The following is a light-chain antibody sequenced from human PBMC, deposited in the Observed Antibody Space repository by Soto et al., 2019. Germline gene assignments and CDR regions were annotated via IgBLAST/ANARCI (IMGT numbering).Light chain of an antibody. Sequence: DFQVTQCPSTLSASVGDRVTIPCRASPNINNWVAWYPPKPGKAPKFLIYDASTLQRGVSSRFSGSGFGTEFSLTINSLQPDDSGSYYCQYTRTFGQGTKLDIK. V-gene: IGKV1-5*01. CDR2: DAS. CDR1: PNINNW. J-gene: IGKJ1*01. CDR3: QYTRT.